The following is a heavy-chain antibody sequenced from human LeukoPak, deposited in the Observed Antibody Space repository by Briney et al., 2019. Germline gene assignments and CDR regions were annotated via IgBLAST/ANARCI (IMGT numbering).Heavy chain of an antibody. D-gene: IGHD2-2*02. CDR2: IYHSGST. J-gene: IGHJ4*02. CDR3: ARDRGYCSSTSCYSQEGY. CDR1: GGSISSGGYY. Sequence: SETLSLTCTVSGGSISSGGYYWSWIRQPPGKGLEWIGYIYHSGSTYYNPSLKSRVTISVDRSKNQFSLKLSSVTAADTAVYYCARDRGYCSSTSCYSQEGYWGQGTLVTVSS. V-gene: IGHV4-30-2*01.